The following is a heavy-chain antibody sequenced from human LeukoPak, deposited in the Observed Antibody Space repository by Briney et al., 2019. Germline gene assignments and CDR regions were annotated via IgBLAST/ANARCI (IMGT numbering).Heavy chain of an antibody. CDR2: MWYDGSSE. J-gene: IGHJ4*02. Sequence: GGSLRLSCAASGFILSTHGMHWVRQAPGKGLEGVAGMWYDGSSEDYAESVKGRFTVSRDMSKNTPNLQMNSLRVEDTAMFYCARDLSFGSLDFRGQGTLVTVSS. CDR1: GFILSTHG. CDR3: ARDLSFGSLDF. V-gene: IGHV3-30*12. D-gene: IGHD1-26*01.